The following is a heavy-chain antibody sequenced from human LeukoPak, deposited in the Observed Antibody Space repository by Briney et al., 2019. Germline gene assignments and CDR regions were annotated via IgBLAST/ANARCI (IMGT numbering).Heavy chain of an antibody. V-gene: IGHV4-34*01. J-gene: IGHJ4*02. CDR2: INDTGST. CDR1: GGSFSDYY. Sequence: SETLSLTCAVYGGSFSDYYWSWIRQTPGKGLEWIGEINDTGSTNQNPSLKSRVTISVDTSKNQFSLKLSSVTAEDTAVYYCVRDMYTRSGDDFWGPGSLVTVSS. D-gene: IGHD6-13*01. CDR3: VRDMYTRSGDDF.